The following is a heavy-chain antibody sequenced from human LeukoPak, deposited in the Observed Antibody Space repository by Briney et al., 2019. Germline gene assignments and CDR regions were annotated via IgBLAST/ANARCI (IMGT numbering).Heavy chain of an antibody. CDR2: INHSGST. V-gene: IGHV4-34*01. CDR1: GGSFSGYY. Sequence: PSETPSLTCAVYGGSFSGYYWSWIRQPPGKGLEWIGEINHSGSTNYNPSLKSRVTISVDTSKNQFSLKLSSVTAADTAVYYCAREEGLRYFDWGQGTLVTVSS. D-gene: IGHD3-9*01. CDR3: AREEGLRYFD. J-gene: IGHJ4*02.